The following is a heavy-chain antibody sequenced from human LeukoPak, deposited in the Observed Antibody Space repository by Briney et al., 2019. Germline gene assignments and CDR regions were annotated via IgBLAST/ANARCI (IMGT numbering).Heavy chain of an antibody. Sequence: PGASVKVSCKASGGTFSSYAISWVRQAPGQGLEWMGRIIPILGIANYAQKFQGRVTITADKSTSTAYMELNSLRAEDTAVYYCAKENLHLEWLFPVGMDVWGQGTTVTVSS. V-gene: IGHV1-69*04. CDR2: IIPILGIA. J-gene: IGHJ6*02. CDR1: GGTFSSYA. CDR3: AKENLHLEWLFPVGMDV. D-gene: IGHD3-3*01.